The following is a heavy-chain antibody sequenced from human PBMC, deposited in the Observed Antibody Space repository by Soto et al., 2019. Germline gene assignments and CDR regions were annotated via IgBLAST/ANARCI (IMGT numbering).Heavy chain of an antibody. D-gene: IGHD6-19*01. CDR2: IYESGNT. CDR1: GGSINSNYW. Sequence: QVQLQESGPGPVKSSGTLSLTCAVSGGSINSNYWWNWVRQPPGKGLEWIGEIYESGNTNYAPSLKSRVTISVDKSKNHFPLKLGSVPAGDPAVYYFTRGRIAVGGSGRDVWGQGTTVTVSS. CDR3: TRGRIAVGGSGRDV. J-gene: IGHJ6*01. V-gene: IGHV4-4*02.